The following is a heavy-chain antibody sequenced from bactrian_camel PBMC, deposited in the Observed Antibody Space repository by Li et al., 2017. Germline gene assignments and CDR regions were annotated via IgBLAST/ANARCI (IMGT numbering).Heavy chain of an antibody. CDR2: ITSSGGTT. J-gene: IGHJ6*01. CDR3: ASGSTRFGQ. CDR1: GFTFSTYA. Sequence: LVESGGGLVQPGGSLILSCAASGFTFSTYAMSWVRQAPGKGLEWVSFITSSGGTTKYADSVKGQFTISRDSAKNTLDLQMNSLKPEDTAVYYCASGSTRFGQWGQGTQVTVS. V-gene: IGHV3S42*01.